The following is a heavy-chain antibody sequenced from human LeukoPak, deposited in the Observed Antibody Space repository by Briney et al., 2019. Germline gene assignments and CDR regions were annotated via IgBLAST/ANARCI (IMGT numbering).Heavy chain of an antibody. CDR1: GFTFSDYY. D-gene: IGHD2-15*01. CDR3: ARGLGYCSGGSCPRRAFDI. V-gene: IGHV3-11*01. J-gene: IGHJ3*02. Sequence: GGSLRLSCAASGFTFSDYYMSWIRQAPGKGLEWVSFISSSGSTIYYADSMKGRFTTSRDNAKNSVYLQMNSLRAEDTAVYYCARGLGYCSGGSCPRRAFDIWGQGTMVTVSS. CDR2: ISSSGSTI.